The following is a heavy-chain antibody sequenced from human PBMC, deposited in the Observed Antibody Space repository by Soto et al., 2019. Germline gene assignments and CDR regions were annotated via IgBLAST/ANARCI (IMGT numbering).Heavy chain of an antibody. D-gene: IGHD3-22*01. Sequence: QEQLVQSGAEVKKPGSSVKVSCKASGGVFSSYPISWVRQVPGQGLEWMGGIIPVFQTAYYTQRFQGRVTITADESTNTAYMELSSLRSEDTAIYYCVRGGSGYSWFNEFWGQGTLVTVSS. J-gene: IGHJ4*02. CDR3: VRGGSGYSWFNEF. CDR1: GGVFSSYP. V-gene: IGHV1-69*01. CDR2: IIPVFQTA.